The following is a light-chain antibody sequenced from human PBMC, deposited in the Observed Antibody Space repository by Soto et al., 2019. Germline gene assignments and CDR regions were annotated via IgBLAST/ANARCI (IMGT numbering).Light chain of an antibody. CDR3: SSYTISNTRQIV. CDR2: DVS. Sequence: QSALTQPASVSGSPGQSITISCTGTSSDVGGYNYVSWYQQHPGKAPKFMIYDVSNRPSGVSNRFSGSKSGNTASLTISGLQAEDEADYSCSSYTISNTRQIVFGTGTKLTVL. CDR1: SSDVGGYNY. V-gene: IGLV2-14*01. J-gene: IGLJ1*01.